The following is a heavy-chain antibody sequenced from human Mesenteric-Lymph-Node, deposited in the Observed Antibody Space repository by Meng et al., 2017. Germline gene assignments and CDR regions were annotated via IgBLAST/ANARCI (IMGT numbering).Heavy chain of an antibody. V-gene: IGHV3-30*07. D-gene: IGHD3-3*01. Sequence: GESLKISCAASGFTFSSYAMHWVRQAPGKGLEWVAVISYDGSNKYYADSVKGRFTISRDNSKNTLYLQMNSLRAEDTAVYYCAKVLHDFGVVTPNYWGQGTLVTVSS. CDR2: ISYDGSNK. CDR1: GFTFSSYA. J-gene: IGHJ4*02. CDR3: AKVLHDFGVVTPNY.